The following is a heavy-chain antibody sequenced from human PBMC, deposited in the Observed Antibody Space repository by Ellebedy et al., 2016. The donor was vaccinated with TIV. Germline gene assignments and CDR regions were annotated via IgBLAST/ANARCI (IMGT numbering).Heavy chain of an antibody. CDR2: MNPNSGNT. D-gene: IGHD3-22*01. CDR3: AREGYDSSGLDY. J-gene: IGHJ4*02. Sequence: ASVKVSCXASGYTFTSYDINWVRQATGQGLEWMGWMNPNSGNTGYAQKFQGRVTMTRNTSISTAYMELSSLRSEDTAVYYCAREGYDSSGLDYWGQGTLVTVSS. V-gene: IGHV1-8*01. CDR1: GYTFTSYD.